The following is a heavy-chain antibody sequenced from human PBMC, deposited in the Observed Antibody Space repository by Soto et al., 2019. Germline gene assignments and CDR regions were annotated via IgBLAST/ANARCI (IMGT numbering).Heavy chain of an antibody. Sequence: ASVKVSCKASGYTFTSYGISWVRQAPGQGLEWMGWISAYNGNTNYAQRLQGRVTISVDTSKNQFSLKLSSVTAADTAVYYCARHSNEYRKSLDYWGQGTLVTVSS. CDR2: ISAYNGNT. CDR1: GYTFTSYG. D-gene: IGHD6-13*01. V-gene: IGHV1-18*01. J-gene: IGHJ4*02. CDR3: ARHSNEYRKSLDY.